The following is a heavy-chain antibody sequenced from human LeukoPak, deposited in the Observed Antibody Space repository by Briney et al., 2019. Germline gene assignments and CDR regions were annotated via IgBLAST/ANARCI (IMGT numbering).Heavy chain of an antibody. CDR2: LGVNGISA. Sequence: GGSLRLSCAVSGFTVSSNFMSWVRQAPGKGLEYVSSLGVNGISAYYADSVRGRFTISRDNAKGMLFLQMSSLRAEDTAVYYCVKGQEVVYTPTFDFWGQGTLVTVSP. CDR1: GFTVSSNF. J-gene: IGHJ4*02. CDR3: VKGQEVVYTPTFDF. D-gene: IGHD2-8*02. V-gene: IGHV3-64D*09.